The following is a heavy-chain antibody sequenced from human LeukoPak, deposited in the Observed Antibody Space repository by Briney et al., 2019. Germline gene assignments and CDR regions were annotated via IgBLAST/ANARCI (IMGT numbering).Heavy chain of an antibody. CDR2: INPNSGGT. V-gene: IGHV1-2*02. CDR1: GYTLAGYY. D-gene: IGHD5-18*01. Sequence: ASVKVSCKASGYTLAGYYMHWVRQAPGQGLEWMGWINPNSGGTNYAQKFQGRVTMTRDTSISTAYMELSRLRSDDTAVYYCARAVSYGYYFDYWGQGTLVTVSS. CDR3: ARAVSYGYYFDY. J-gene: IGHJ4*02.